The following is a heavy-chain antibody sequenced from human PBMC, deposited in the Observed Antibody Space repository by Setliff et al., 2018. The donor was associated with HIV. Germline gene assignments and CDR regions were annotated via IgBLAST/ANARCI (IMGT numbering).Heavy chain of an antibody. Sequence: SETLSLTCTVSGGSIISSHWWRWVRQPPGKGLEWIGEIFHSGSPNYNPSLKSRLTISVDKSKNQFSLKLTSVTAADTAVYYCARVGLPYNSGRLDQWGQGSLVTVSS. CDR2: IFHSGSP. J-gene: IGHJ4*02. V-gene: IGHV4-4*02. CDR3: ARVGLPYNSGRLDQ. D-gene: IGHD5-18*01. CDR1: GGSIISSHW.